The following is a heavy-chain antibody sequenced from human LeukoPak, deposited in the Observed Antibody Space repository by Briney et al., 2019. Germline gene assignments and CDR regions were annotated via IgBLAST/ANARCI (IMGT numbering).Heavy chain of an antibody. CDR1: GFTFSTRA. CDR3: AKDRMTTASVYFDY. D-gene: IGHD4-17*01. Sequence: GRSLRLSCAASGFTFSTRAMTWVRQAPGKGLEWVSAISATGGSTYYADSVKGRFTISRDNSKNTLYLQMSSLRAEDAAVYYCAKDRMTTASVYFDYWGQGTLVTVSS. CDR2: ISATGGST. J-gene: IGHJ4*02. V-gene: IGHV3-23*01.